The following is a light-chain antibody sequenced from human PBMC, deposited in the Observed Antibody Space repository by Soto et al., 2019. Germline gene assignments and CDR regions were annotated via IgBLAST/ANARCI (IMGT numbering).Light chain of an antibody. CDR1: QSISSW. J-gene: IGKJ2*01. Sequence: DIQMTQSPSTLSASVGDRVTITCRASQSISSWLTWYQQKTGKAPKLLIYKASSLESGVPSRFSVSGSGTEFTLTISSLQPDDFATYYCQQYNSYSRTFGQGTKLEIK. CDR3: QQYNSYSRT. V-gene: IGKV1-5*03. CDR2: KAS.